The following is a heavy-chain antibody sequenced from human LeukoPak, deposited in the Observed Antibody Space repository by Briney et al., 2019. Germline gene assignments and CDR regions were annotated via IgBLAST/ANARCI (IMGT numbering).Heavy chain of an antibody. CDR3: ARGPIVVVPAAVKTYFYYYMDV. CDR1: GYTFTSYG. Sequence: ASVKVSCKASGYTFTSYGISWARQAPGQGLEWMGWISAYNGNTNYAQKLQGRVTMTTDTSTSAAYMDLRSLRSDDTAVYFCARGPIVVVPAAVKTYFYYYMDVWGKGTTVTVSS. D-gene: IGHD2-2*01. CDR2: ISAYNGNT. J-gene: IGHJ6*03. V-gene: IGHV1-18*01.